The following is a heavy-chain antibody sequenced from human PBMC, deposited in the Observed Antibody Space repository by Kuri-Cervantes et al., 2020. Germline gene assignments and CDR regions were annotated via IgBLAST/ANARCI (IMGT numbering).Heavy chain of an antibody. V-gene: IGHV3-23*01. CDR1: GFTFSSYA. CDR2: ISGSGGST. Sequence: GESLKISCPASGFTFSSYAMSWVRQAPGKGLEWVSAISGSGGSTYYADSVKGRFTISRDNAKNSLYLQMNSLRDGDTAVYYCAREIYYDSSGYYGTFDYWGQGTLVTVSS. J-gene: IGHJ4*02. CDR3: AREIYYDSSGYYGTFDY. D-gene: IGHD3-22*01.